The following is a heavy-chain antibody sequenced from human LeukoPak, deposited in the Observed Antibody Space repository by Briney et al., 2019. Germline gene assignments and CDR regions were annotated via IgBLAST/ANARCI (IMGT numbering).Heavy chain of an antibody. Sequence: ASETLSLTRSVSGGSISSYYWSWIRQPPGKGLEYIGYSYYSGSTDYNPSLKSRVTISVDTSNQFSLMLTSVTAADTAVHYCARQSIAARRAFDIWGQGTMVTVSS. CDR1: GGSISSYY. D-gene: IGHD6-6*01. CDR2: SYYSGST. V-gene: IGHV4-59*08. J-gene: IGHJ3*02. CDR3: ARQSIAARRAFDI.